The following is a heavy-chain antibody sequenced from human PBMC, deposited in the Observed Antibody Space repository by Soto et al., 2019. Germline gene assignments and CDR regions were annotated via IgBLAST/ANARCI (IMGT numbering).Heavy chain of an antibody. CDR3: ARAGKGGSPFDY. CDR1: GGSISSYY. Sequence: TSETLSLTCTVSGGSISSYYWSWIRQPPGKGLEWIGYIYYSGSTNYNPSLKSRVTISVDTSKNQFSLKLSSVTAADTAVYYCARAGKGGSPFDYWGQGTLVTVSS. CDR2: IYYSGST. D-gene: IGHD3-10*01. J-gene: IGHJ4*02. V-gene: IGHV4-59*01.